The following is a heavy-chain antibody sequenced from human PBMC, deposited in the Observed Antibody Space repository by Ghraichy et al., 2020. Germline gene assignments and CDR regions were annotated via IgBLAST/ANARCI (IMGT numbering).Heavy chain of an antibody. CDR2: IYYSGST. V-gene: IGHV4-39*01. D-gene: IGHD4-17*01. CDR3: ASASHDYGDYWGDAFDI. Sequence: SETLSLTCTVSGGSISSSSYYWGWIRQPPGKGLEWIGSIYYSGSTYYNPSLKSRVTISVDTSKNQFSLKLSSVTAADTAVYYCASASHDYGDYWGDAFDIWGQGTMVTVSS. J-gene: IGHJ3*02. CDR1: GGSISSSSYY.